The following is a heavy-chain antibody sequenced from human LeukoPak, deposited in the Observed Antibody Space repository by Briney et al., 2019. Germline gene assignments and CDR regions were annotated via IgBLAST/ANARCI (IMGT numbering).Heavy chain of an antibody. V-gene: IGHV3-30*02. D-gene: IGHD6-19*01. J-gene: IGHJ4*02. Sequence: GGSLRLSCAASGFTFGGSGMHWVRQAPGKGLEWVAFIRYDGSDKHYADSVKGRFTISRDNSKNTLYLQMNSLRTEDTAVYYCAKSIPTIAVAVSTRQWGQGTLVTVSS. CDR3: AKSIPTIAVAVSTRQ. CDR2: IRYDGSDK. CDR1: GFTFGGSG.